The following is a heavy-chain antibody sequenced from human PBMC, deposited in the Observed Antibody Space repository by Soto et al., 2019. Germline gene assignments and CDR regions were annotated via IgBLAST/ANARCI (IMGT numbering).Heavy chain of an antibody. CDR3: AKSSGVPYFAWSQLIYYYSGMDA. Sequence: GGSLRLSCAASGFTFISYAMHWVRQAPGKGLGWVAVITDDGGNTYYADSVKGRFTISRDNSKNTLYLQMNSLRAEDTAVYYCAKSSGVPYFAWSQLIYYYSGMDAWGQGTTVTVSS. CDR1: GFTFISYA. V-gene: IGHV3-30*18. D-gene: IGHD3-9*01. J-gene: IGHJ6*02. CDR2: ITDDGGNT.